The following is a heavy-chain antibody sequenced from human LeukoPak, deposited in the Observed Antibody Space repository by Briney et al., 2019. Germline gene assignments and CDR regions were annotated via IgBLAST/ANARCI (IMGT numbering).Heavy chain of an antibody. V-gene: IGHV3-48*01. D-gene: IGHD5-12*01. CDR2: ISSSSSTI. CDR3: ARDPGGYSGYGFFDY. CDR1: GFTFSSYS. J-gene: IGHJ4*02. Sequence: GGSLRLSCAASGFTFSSYSMNWVRQAPGKGLEWVSYISSSSSTIYYADSVKGRFTISRDNAKNSLYLQMNSLRAEDTAVYYCARDPGGYSGYGFFDYWGQGTLVTVSS.